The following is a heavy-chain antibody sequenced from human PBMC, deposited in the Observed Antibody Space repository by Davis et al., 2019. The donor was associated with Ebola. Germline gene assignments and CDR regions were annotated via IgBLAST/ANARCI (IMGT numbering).Heavy chain of an antibody. V-gene: IGHV3-23*01. CDR1: GFTFSSYS. D-gene: IGHD2-15*01. J-gene: IGHJ4*02. Sequence: GESLKISCAASGFTFSSYSMNWVRQAPGKGLEWVSAISGSGDSTYYADSVKGRFTISRDNSKNTLYLQMNNLRAEDTAVYYCARGGYCSGGNCYGYFDYWGQGTLVTVSS. CDR3: ARGGYCSGGNCYGYFDY. CDR2: ISGSGDST.